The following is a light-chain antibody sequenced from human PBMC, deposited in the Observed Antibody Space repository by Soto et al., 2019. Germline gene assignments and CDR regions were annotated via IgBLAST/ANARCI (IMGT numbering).Light chain of an antibody. CDR1: SGDVGAYDY. Sequence: QSALTQPPSASGSPGQSVTISCTGTSGDVGAYDYVSWYQQHPGKAPKLLIYEVTKRPLGVPDRFSGSKSGITASLTISGLQTEDEADYYCISYTDRQSYLFGTGTKVTVL. V-gene: IGLV2-8*01. CDR2: EVT. J-gene: IGLJ1*01. CDR3: ISYTDRQSYL.